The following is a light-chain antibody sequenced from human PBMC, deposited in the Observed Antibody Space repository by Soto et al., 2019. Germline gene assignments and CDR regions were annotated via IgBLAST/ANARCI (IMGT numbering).Light chain of an antibody. V-gene: IGKV1-39*01. CDR2: AAS. CDR3: QQCYKTPQT. Sequence: DIQMTQSPSSLSASVGDRVTITCRASQSISNYLNWYQHKPGKAPKLLIYAASSLQGGVPSRFSGSGSGTDFTLTISSLQPEDFATYYCQQCYKTPQTFGQGTRVEI. CDR1: QSISNY. J-gene: IGKJ1*01.